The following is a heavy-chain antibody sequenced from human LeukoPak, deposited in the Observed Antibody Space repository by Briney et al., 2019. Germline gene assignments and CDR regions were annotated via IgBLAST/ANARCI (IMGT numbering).Heavy chain of an antibody. D-gene: IGHD6-13*01. CDR2: ISSSSSYI. CDR3: GRDSGGSWYNWFDP. J-gene: IGHJ5*02. Sequence: GGSLRLSCAASGFTFSSYAMNWVRQAPGKGLEWVSSISSSSSYIYYADSVKGRFTISRDNAKNSLYLQMNSLRAEDTAVYYCGRDSGGSWYNWFDPWGQGTLVTVSS. V-gene: IGHV3-21*01. CDR1: GFTFSSYA.